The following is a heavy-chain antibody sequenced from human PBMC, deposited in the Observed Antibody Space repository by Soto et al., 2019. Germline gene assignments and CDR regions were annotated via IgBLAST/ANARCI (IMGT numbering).Heavy chain of an antibody. CDR1: GGSVSSGSYY. CDR2: IYYSGST. J-gene: IGHJ6*02. Sequence: QVQLQESGPGLVKPSETLSLTCTVSGGSVSSGSYYWSWIRQPPGKGLEWIGYIYYSGSTNYNPSLKSRVTISVDTSKNQFSLKLSSVTAADTAVYYCARVFGRSSSQSYYGMDVWGQGTTVTVSS. D-gene: IGHD6-13*01. V-gene: IGHV4-61*01. CDR3: ARVFGRSSSQSYYGMDV.